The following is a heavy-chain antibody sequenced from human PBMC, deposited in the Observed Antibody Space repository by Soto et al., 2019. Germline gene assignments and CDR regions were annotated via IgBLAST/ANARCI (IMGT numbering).Heavy chain of an antibody. D-gene: IGHD3-3*01. CDR1: GFTFSSYA. V-gene: IGHV3-23*01. CDR3: AKTGPPKPVPPKRSGQRLRFLDGGYMDV. J-gene: IGHJ6*03. Sequence: QAGGSLRLSCAASGFTFSSYAMSWVRQAPGKGLEWVSAISGSGGSTYYADSVKGRFTISRDNSKNTLYLQMNSLRAEDTAVYYCAKTGPPKPVPPKRSGQRLRFLDGGYMDVWGKGTTVTVSS. CDR2: ISGSGGST.